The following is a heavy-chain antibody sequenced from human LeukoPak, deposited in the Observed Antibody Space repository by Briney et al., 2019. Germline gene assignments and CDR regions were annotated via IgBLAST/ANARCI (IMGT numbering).Heavy chain of an antibody. CDR3: ARKHAERAHDY. V-gene: IGHV3-23*01. Sequence: GGSLRLSCAASGFTFTRYAVSWVRQAPGKGLQWVSTISGSGDATYYPDSVKGRFTMSRDNAKNSLYLQMNSLRAEDTAVYYCARKHAERAHDYWGQGTLVTVSS. CDR2: ISGSGDAT. J-gene: IGHJ4*02. CDR1: GFTFTRYA.